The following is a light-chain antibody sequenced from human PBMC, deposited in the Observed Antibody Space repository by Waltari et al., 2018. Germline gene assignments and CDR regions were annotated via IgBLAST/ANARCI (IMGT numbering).Light chain of an antibody. V-gene: IGKV3-20*01. J-gene: IGKJ1*01. CDR1: QSVSRT. Sequence: EIVLTQSPGILSLSPGERATLSCRASQSVSRTLAWYQQKPGQAPRLLSYGASTRATGIPDRCSVGWSGTYFSLTISRLDPEDFAVYYCQHYVRLPATFGQGTKVEIK. CDR2: GAS. CDR3: QHYVRLPAT.